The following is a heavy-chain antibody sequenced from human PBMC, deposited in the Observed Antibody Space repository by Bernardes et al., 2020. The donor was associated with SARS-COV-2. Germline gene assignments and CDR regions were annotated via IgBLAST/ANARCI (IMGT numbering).Heavy chain of an antibody. CDR1: GFTFSSYW. V-gene: IGHV3-7*01. CDR3: ARDRAWGEPHGMDV. J-gene: IGHJ6*02. Sequence: WGSLRLSCAASGFTFSSYWRSWVRQAPGGGVLGWVANIKQGGSEIYYVDSVKGRFTVSRDNAKKSLYLQMNSLRAEDTAVYYCARDRAWGEPHGMDVWGQGTTVTVSS. CDR2: IKQGGSEI. D-gene: IGHD3-16*01.